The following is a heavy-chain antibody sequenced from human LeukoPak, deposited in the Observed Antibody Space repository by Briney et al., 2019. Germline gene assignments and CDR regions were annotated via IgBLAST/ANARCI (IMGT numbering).Heavy chain of an antibody. J-gene: IGHJ4*02. CDR2: IYYSGST. CDR3: ARARDIVVSSNIYYFDY. V-gene: IGHV4-31*03. CDR1: GDPISSGGYY. D-gene: IGHD2-2*01. Sequence: SETLSLTCTVSGDPISSGGYYWNWIRQHPGKGLEWIGFIYYSGSTYHNPSLKSRVSISVDTSKKQFSLKLSSVTAADTAVYYCARARDIVVSSNIYYFDYWGQGTPVTVSS.